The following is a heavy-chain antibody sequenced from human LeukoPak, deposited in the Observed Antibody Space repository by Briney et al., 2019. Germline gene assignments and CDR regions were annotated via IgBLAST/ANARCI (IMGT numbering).Heavy chain of an antibody. CDR2: IYTSGST. D-gene: IGHD6-6*01. CDR3: ARAVVPGAAVDY. Sequence: SQTLSLTCTVSGGSISSGSYYWSWIRRPAGKGLEWIGRIYTSGSTNYNPSLKSRVTISVDTSKNQFSLKLSSVTAADTAVYYWARAVVPGAAVDYWGQGTLVTVSS. CDR1: GGSISSGSYY. V-gene: IGHV4-61*02. J-gene: IGHJ4*02.